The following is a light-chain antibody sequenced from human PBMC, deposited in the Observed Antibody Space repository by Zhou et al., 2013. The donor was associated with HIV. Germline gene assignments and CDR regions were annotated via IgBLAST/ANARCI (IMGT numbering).Light chain of an antibody. Sequence: DIQMTQSPSSLSASVGDRVIITCRASQGIATFLNWYQHKPGKAPKLLIYNTSTLQSGVSSRFSGSVSGTDFILTISSLQPEDSATYYCQQTYNVPPLTFGGGPKVEIK. CDR3: QQTYNVPPLT. CDR1: QGIATF. V-gene: IGKV1-39*01. J-gene: IGKJ4*01. CDR2: NTS.